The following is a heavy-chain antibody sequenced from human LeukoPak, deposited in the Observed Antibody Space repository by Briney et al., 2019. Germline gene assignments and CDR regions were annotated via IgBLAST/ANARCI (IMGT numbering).Heavy chain of an antibody. Sequence: PSETLSLTCTVSGGSISSGSYYWSWIRQPAGKGLEWIGYIYDSGSTKYNPSLKSRVTISLDTSKNQFSLKLNSVTAADTAVYYCATLNRGDRDDYSGNFDYWGQGTLVTVSS. CDR1: GGSISSGSYY. CDR3: ATLNRGDRDDYSGNFDY. V-gene: IGHV4-61*10. J-gene: IGHJ4*02. D-gene: IGHD5-24*01. CDR2: IYDSGST.